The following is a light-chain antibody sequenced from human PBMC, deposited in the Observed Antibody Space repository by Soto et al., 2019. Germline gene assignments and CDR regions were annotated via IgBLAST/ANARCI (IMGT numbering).Light chain of an antibody. CDR2: GNG. V-gene: IGLV1-40*01. CDR3: QSYDKRLTAYV. J-gene: IGLJ1*01. Sequence: VLTQPPSVSWAPGQRVTISCSVTSSSIGAGYEVHWYHQLPGTAPKLVVSGNGNRPSGVPDRLSASKSGTSASLAITGLQAEDEGHYYCQSYDKRLTAYVFGTGTKVTVL. CDR1: SSSIGAGYE.